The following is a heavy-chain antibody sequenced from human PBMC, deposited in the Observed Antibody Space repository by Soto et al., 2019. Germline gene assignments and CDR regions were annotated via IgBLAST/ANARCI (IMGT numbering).Heavy chain of an antibody. V-gene: IGHV3-30*18. J-gene: IGHJ5*01. CDR2: ITYDGSFQ. CDR1: GFNFDNYG. Sequence: QVQLVESGGGVVQPGGSLRLSCQASGFNFDNYGMHWVRQAPGKGLEWVAVITYDGSFQYYADSVKGRFTISRDNSKKTVYLQMNSLRAEDTALYYCAKLGDAVSGYFDFWGQGTQVAVSS. D-gene: IGHD3-3*01. CDR3: AKLGDAVSGYFDF.